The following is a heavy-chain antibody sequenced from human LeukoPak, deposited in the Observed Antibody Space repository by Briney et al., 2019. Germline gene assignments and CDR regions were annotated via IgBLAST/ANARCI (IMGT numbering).Heavy chain of an antibody. V-gene: IGHV1-24*01. Sequence: GASVKVSCKVSGYTLTELSMHWVRQAPGKGLEWMGGFDPKDGETIYAQKFQGRVTMTEDTSTDTAYMELSSLRSEDTAVYYCATNPRGDGYVFDYWGQGTLVTVSS. CDR3: ATNPRGDGYVFDY. D-gene: IGHD5-24*01. CDR1: GYTLTELS. CDR2: FDPKDGET. J-gene: IGHJ4*02.